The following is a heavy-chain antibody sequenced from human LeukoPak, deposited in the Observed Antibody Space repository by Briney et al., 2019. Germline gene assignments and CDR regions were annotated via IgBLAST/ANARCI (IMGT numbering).Heavy chain of an antibody. CDR3: AREHLVTTVTPGASGYNWFDP. J-gene: IGHJ5*02. V-gene: IGHV4-31*03. Sequence: SETLSLTCTVSGGSISSGGYYWSWIRQHPGKGLEWIGYIYYSGSTYYNPSLKSRVTISVDTSKNQFSLKLSSVTAADTAVYYCAREHLVTTVTPGASGYNWFDPWGQGTLVTVSS. D-gene: IGHD4-17*01. CDR2: IYYSGST. CDR1: GGSISSGGYY.